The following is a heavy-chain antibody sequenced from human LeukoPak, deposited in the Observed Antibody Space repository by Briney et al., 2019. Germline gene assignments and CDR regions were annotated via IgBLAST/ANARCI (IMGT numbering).Heavy chain of an antibody. D-gene: IGHD3-10*01. CDR1: GFTVSSNY. Sequence: GGSLRLSCAASGFTVSSNYMSWVRQAPGKGLEWVSVIYSGGSTYYADSVKGRFTISRDNAKNSLYLQMNSLRDEDTAVYYCAREIISRAPAFDIWGQGTMVTVSS. J-gene: IGHJ3*02. V-gene: IGHV3-53*01. CDR3: AREIISRAPAFDI. CDR2: IYSGGST.